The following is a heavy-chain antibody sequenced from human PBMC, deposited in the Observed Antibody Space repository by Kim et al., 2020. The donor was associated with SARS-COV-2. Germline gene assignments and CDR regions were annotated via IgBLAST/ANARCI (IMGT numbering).Heavy chain of an antibody. CDR1: GYSFTNYW. Sequence: GESLKISCKGSGYSFTNYWIGWVRQMPGKGLEWMGIIYPGNSNTRYRPSFQGQVTISADKSISTAYLHWSSLKASDTAMYYCARGLTTVDYWGQGTLVTVSS. J-gene: IGHJ4*02. CDR2: IYPGNSNT. V-gene: IGHV5-51*01. CDR3: ARGLTTVDY. D-gene: IGHD4-4*01.